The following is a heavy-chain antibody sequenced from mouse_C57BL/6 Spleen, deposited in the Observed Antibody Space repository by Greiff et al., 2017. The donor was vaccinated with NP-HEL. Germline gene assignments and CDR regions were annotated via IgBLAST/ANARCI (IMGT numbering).Heavy chain of an antibody. CDR1: GYTFTSYW. J-gene: IGHJ2*01. CDR3: AREGTVVATGRSYYFDY. CDR2: IDPPDSET. D-gene: IGHD1-1*01. Sequence: VQLQQPGAELVRPGSSVKLSCKASGYTFTSYWMHWVKQRPIQGLEWIGNIDPPDSETHYNQKFKDKATLTVDKSSSTAYMQLSSLTSEDSAVYYCAREGTVVATGRSYYFDYWGQGTTLTVSS. V-gene: IGHV1-52*01.